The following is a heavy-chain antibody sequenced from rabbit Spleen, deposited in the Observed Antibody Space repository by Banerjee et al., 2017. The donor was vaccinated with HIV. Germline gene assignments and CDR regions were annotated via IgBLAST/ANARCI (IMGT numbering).Heavy chain of an antibody. CDR2: INTITGKT. Sequence: QEQLVESGGGLVQPEGSLTLTCTASGFSFSSGYDIVWVRQAPGKGLEWIGCINTITGKTVYATWAKGRFTISRASSTTVFLRMTSLTAADTATYFCARDLPEIIGWNFGFWGPGTLVTVS. J-gene: IGHJ4*02. V-gene: IGHV1S45*01. D-gene: IGHD1-1*01. CDR3: ARDLPEIIGWNFGF. CDR1: GFSFSSGYD.